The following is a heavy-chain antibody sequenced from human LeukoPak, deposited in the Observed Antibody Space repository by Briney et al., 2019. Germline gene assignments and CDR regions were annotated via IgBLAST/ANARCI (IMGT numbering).Heavy chain of an antibody. CDR3: TTDIVVVTAILYYFDY. CDR1: GFTFGDYA. Sequence: GGSLRLSCTASGFTFGDYAMSWVRQAPGKGLEWVGRIKSKTDGGTTDYAAPVKGRFTISRDDSKNTLYLQMNSLKTEDTAVYYCTTDIVVVTAILYYFDYWGQGTLVTVSS. V-gene: IGHV3-15*01. CDR2: IKSKTDGGTT. J-gene: IGHJ4*02. D-gene: IGHD2-21*02.